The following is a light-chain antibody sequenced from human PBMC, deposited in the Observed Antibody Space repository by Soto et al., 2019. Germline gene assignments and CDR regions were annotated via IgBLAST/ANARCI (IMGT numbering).Light chain of an antibody. V-gene: IGLV2-14*01. CDR2: DVS. CDR1: SSDVGGYNY. J-gene: IGLJ2*01. Sequence: QSVLTQPASASGSPGQSITISCTGTSSDVGGYNYVSWYQQHPGKAPKLMIYDVSNRPSGVSNRFSGSKSGNTASLTISGLQAEDEAEYYCSSYTSSSTVVFGGGTKVTVL. CDR3: SSYTSSSTVV.